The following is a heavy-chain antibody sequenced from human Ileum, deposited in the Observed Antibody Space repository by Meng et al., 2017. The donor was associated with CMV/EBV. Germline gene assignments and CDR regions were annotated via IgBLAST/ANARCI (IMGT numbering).Heavy chain of an antibody. V-gene: IGHV3-23*01. CDR2: IGFNSGYT. Sequence: GESLKISCVASGFSFSTFEMSWVRHAPGKGLEWVSFIGFNSGYTRYAESVKGRFTVSRDNSRNTLHLEMDSLRAEDTALYYCVKGGWLDDWGQGTPVTVSS. CDR3: VKGGWLDD. D-gene: IGHD5-12*01. J-gene: IGHJ4*02. CDR1: GFSFSTFE.